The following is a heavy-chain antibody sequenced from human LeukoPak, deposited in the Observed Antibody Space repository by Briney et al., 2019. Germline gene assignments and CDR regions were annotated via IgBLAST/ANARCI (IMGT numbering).Heavy chain of an antibody. CDR3: ARVSPRGYYFDY. V-gene: IGHV3-7*05. D-gene: IGHD5-12*01. CDR1: GLTFNNYG. Sequence: PGGSLRLSCAASGLTFNNYGMTWVRQAPGKGLEWVANIKQDGNEKYYVDSVKGRFTISRDNAKNSLFLQMNSLRAEDTAMYYCARVSPRGYYFDYWGQGALVTVSP. CDR2: IKQDGNEK. J-gene: IGHJ4*02.